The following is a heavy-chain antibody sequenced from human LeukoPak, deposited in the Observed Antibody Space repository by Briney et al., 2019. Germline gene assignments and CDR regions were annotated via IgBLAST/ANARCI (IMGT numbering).Heavy chain of an antibody. D-gene: IGHD6-13*01. V-gene: IGHV3-7*04. CDR2: IKQDGTEK. J-gene: IGHJ5*02. CDR1: GFTVSSNY. Sequence: PGGSLRLSCAASGFTVSSNYMSWVRQAPGKGLEWVANIKQDGTEKYYVDSVKGRFTISRDNAKNSLYLQMNTLRAEDTAVYYCARDRGSSWQLNWFDPWGQGTLVTVSS. CDR3: ARDRGSSWQLNWFDP.